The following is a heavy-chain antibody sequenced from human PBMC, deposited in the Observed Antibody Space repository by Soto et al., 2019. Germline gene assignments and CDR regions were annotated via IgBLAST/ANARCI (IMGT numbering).Heavy chain of an antibody. V-gene: IGHV1-18*04. Sequence: QVQLVQSGAEVKKPGASVRVSCKASGYPFSSYGITWVRQAPGQGLEWMGWFSAFTGNANHAQKLQGRVTMTTDTSTSTAYMELRSLRSDDTAVYYCARIMAVGTTFYFDYWGQGTLVTVSS. CDR1: GYPFSSYG. CDR2: FSAFTGNA. D-gene: IGHD1-26*01. J-gene: IGHJ4*02. CDR3: ARIMAVGTTFYFDY.